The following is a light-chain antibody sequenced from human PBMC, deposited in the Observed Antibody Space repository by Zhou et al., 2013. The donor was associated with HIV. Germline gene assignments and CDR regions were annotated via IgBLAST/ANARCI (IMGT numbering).Light chain of an antibody. CDR1: QSISTY. CDR2: GAS. Sequence: DIQMTQSPSSLSASVGARVTITCRASQSISTYVNWYEQKPGKAPKLLIYGASSLQSGVPSRFSGSGSGTEFTLTISSLQRDDFATYYCQQSYSTPWTFGPGAQV. CDR3: QQSYSTPWT. J-gene: IGKJ1*01. V-gene: IGKV1-39*01.